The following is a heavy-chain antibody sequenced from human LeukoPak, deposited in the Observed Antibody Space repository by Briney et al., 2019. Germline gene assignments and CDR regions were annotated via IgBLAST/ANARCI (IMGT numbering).Heavy chain of an antibody. CDR2: IGTAGDT. CDR1: GFTFSSYD. J-gene: IGHJ4*02. CDR3: ARGRRGYYYDSSGYYYDY. V-gene: IGHV3-13*01. Sequence: PGGSLRLSCAASGFTFSSYDMHWVRQAIGKGLEWVSAIGTAGDTYYPGSVKGRFTISRENAKNSLYLQMNSLRAGDTAVYYCARGRRGYYYDSSGYYYDYWGQGTLVTVSS. D-gene: IGHD3-22*01.